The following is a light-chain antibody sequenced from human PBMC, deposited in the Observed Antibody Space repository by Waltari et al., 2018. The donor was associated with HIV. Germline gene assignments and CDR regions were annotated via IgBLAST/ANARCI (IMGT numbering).Light chain of an antibody. V-gene: IGLV2-8*01. CDR1: SRHVGRYDY. Sequence: QSALTQPPSASGSLGPSVTISCTGSSRHVGRYDYVSWYQPHPRQAPKLLIFEVNKRPSGVPDRFSGSKSGNTASLTVSGLQAEDEAEYSCSSYAGINPVIFGGGTTLTVL. CDR3: SSYAGINPVI. J-gene: IGLJ2*01. CDR2: EVN.